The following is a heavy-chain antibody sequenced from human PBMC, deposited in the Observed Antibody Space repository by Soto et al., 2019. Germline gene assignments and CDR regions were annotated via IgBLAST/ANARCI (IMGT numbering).Heavy chain of an antibody. V-gene: IGHV4-59*01. CDR3: ARDRYSSSRNWFDP. CDR1: GGSISSYY. Sequence: TSETLSLTCTVSGGSISSYYWSWIRQPPGKGLEWIGYIYYSGSTNYNPSLKSRVTISVDTSKNQFSLKLSSVTAADTAVYYCARDRYSSSRNWFDPWGQGTLVTVSS. J-gene: IGHJ5*02. CDR2: IYYSGST. D-gene: IGHD6-13*01.